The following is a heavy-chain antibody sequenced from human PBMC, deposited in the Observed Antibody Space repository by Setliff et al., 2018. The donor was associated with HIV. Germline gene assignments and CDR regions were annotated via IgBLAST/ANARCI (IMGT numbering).Heavy chain of an antibody. J-gene: IGHJ4*02. Sequence: TSETLSLTCAVYGGSFSGYYWSWIRQPPGKGLEWIGEINHSGSTNYNPSLKSRVTISVDTSKNQFSLKLSSVTAADTAVYYCASDISPDDGYNRLHYFDYWGQGTLVTVSS. CDR3: ASDISPDDGYNRLHYFDY. D-gene: IGHD5-12*01. CDR2: INHSGST. V-gene: IGHV4-34*01. CDR1: GGSFSGYY.